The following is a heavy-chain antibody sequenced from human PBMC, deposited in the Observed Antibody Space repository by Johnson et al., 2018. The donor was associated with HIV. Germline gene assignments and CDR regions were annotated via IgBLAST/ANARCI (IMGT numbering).Heavy chain of an antibody. J-gene: IGHJ3*01. V-gene: IGHV3-30*18. Sequence: QVQLLESGGGVVQPGRSLRLSCAASGFTFSSYGMHWVRQAPGKGLEWVAVISYDGSNKYYADSVKGRFTISRDNSKNTLYLQMNSLRAEDTAVYYWAKSQDAYNYDDAFDVWGQGTMVTVSS. CDR1: GFTFSSYG. CDR2: ISYDGSNK. D-gene: IGHD5-24*01. CDR3: AKSQDAYNYDDAFDV.